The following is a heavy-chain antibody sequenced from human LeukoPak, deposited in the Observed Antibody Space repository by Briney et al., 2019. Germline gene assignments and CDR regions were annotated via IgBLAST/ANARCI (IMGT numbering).Heavy chain of an antibody. D-gene: IGHD6-13*01. CDR2: ISGDGGST. CDR3: VKVAGYSSSWPYFQH. Sequence: PGGSLRLSCAASGFTFDDYAMHWVRQAPGKGLEWVSLISGDGGSTYYADSVKGRFTISRDNSKNSVYLQMNSLRTEDTALYYCVKVAGYSSSWPYFQHWGQGTLVTVSS. J-gene: IGHJ1*01. V-gene: IGHV3-43*02. CDR1: GFTFDDYA.